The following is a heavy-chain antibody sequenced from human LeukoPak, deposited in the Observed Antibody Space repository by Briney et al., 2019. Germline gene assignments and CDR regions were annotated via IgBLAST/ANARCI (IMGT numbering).Heavy chain of an antibody. CDR2: ISSSSSYI. Sequence: PGGSLRLSCAASGFTFSSYSMNWVRQAPGKGLEWVSSISSSSSYIYYADSVKGRFTISRDNAKNSLYLQMNSLRAEDTAAYYCARGPDYYGSGSSLYYFDYWGQGTLVTVSS. D-gene: IGHD3-10*01. CDR1: GFTFSSYS. CDR3: ARGPDYYGSGSSLYYFDY. J-gene: IGHJ4*02. V-gene: IGHV3-21*01.